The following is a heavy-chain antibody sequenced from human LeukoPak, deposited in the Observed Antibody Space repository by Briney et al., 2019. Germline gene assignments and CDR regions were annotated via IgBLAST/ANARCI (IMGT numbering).Heavy chain of an antibody. CDR2: IFYSGST. CDR1: GFSITSGFY. J-gene: IGHJ3*01. CDR3: AKSNGYGLVDI. Sequence: SETLSLTCAVSGFSITSGFYWGWIRQPPGKGLEWIGNIFYSGSTYYSPSLRSRVTISLDTSRNQFSLKLNSVTAADTAVYYCAKSNGYGLVDIWGEGTMVTVSS. D-gene: IGHD3-10*01. V-gene: IGHV4-38-2*01.